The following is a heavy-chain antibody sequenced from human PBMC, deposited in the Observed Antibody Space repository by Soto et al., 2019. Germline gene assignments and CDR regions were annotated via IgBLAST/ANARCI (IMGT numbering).Heavy chain of an antibody. CDR2: ISYDGSNK. CDR1: GLTFSSYG. CDR3: AKGRHYYYDSSGYYPFDH. Sequence: GGSLRLSCAGSGLTFSSYGMHWVRQAPGKGLEWVAFISYDGSNKYYADSVKGRFTISRDNSKNTLFLQMNSLRIEDTAVYNCAKGRHYYYDSSGYYPFDHWGQGTLVTVSS. D-gene: IGHD3-22*01. J-gene: IGHJ4*02. V-gene: IGHV3-30*18.